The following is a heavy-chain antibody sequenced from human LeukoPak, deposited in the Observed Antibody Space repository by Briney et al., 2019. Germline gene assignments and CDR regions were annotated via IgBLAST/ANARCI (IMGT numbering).Heavy chain of an antibody. V-gene: IGHV1-69*05. Sequence: GASVKVSCKASGYTFTGYYMHWVRQAPGQGLEWMGGIIPIFGTANYAQKFQGRVTITTDESTSTAYMELSSLRSEDTAVYYCARGCEPAARPLGYYYMDVWGKGTTVTVSS. CDR3: ARGCEPAARPLGYYYMDV. D-gene: IGHD6-6*01. J-gene: IGHJ6*03. CDR2: IIPIFGTA. CDR1: GYTFTGYY.